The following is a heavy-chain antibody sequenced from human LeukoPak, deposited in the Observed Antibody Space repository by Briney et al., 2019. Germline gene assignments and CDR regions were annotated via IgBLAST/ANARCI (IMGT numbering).Heavy chain of an antibody. D-gene: IGHD1-1*01. J-gene: IGHJ4*02. Sequence: GGSLRLSCAASGFNFGIHGMHWVRQAPGKGLEWLAIIWHDGSNEYYEDSVKGRFTISRDNSKNTVYLQMDSLRAEDTAVYYCARNNWNSRTQRWFYFDYWGQGTLVSVSS. V-gene: IGHV3-33*01. CDR3: ARNNWNSRTQRWFYFDY. CDR2: IWHDGSNE. CDR1: GFNFGIHG.